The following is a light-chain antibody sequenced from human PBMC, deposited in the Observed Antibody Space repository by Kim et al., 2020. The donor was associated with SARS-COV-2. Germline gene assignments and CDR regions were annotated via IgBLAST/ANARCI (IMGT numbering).Light chain of an antibody. CDR3: NSRDSNDNVV. J-gene: IGLJ2*01. CDR2: GKN. V-gene: IGLV3-19*01. CDR1: SLRSYY. Sequence: AVGQTVRITCQGDSLRSYYATWYQQKPGQATILVIYGKNNRPSGIPDRFSGSSSGNTASLTITGTQAGDEADYYCNSRDSNDNVVFGGGTQLTVL.